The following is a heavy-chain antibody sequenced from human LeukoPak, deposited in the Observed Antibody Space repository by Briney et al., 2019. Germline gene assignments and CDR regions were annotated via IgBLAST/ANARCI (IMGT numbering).Heavy chain of an antibody. D-gene: IGHD2-2*01. J-gene: IGHJ5*02. CDR3: ASTSKYNWFDP. CDR2: ISAYNGNT. Sequence: ASVKVSCKASGGTFSSYAISWVRQAPGQGLEWMGWISAYNGNTNYAQKLQGRVTMTTDTSTSTAYMELRSLRSDDTAVYYCASTSKYNWFDPWGQGTLVTVSS. V-gene: IGHV1-18*01. CDR1: GGTFSSYA.